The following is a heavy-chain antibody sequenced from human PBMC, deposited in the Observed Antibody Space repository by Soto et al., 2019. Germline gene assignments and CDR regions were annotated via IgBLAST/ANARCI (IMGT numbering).Heavy chain of an antibody. CDR2: IYQNGHT. CDR1: SGSIKTDVW. D-gene: IGHD6-19*01. CDR3: ARDAAVAGGTDRFDY. J-gene: IGHJ4*02. Sequence: SETLSLTCTVSSGSIKTDVWWSWLRRPPGKGLEWIGEIYQNGHTNYNPSLKSRVTMSVDKSKNQFSLMLTSVTAADTAMYYCARDAAVAGGTDRFDYWGQGIMVTVSS. V-gene: IGHV4-4*02.